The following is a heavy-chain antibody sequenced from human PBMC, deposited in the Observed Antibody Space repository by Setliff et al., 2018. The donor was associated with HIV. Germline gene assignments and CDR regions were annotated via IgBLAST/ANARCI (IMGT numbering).Heavy chain of an antibody. Sequence: VASVKVSCKASGYTFTSYYIYWVRQAPGQGLEWMGIINPTGGKTNYAQKFQGRVTMTRGTSTCTVYMELSSLRSEDTAVYYCAREGDPFGAAAYNWFDPWGQGTRVTVSS. D-gene: IGHD3-3*01. CDR2: INPTGGKT. CDR1: GYTFTSYY. V-gene: IGHV1-46*01. J-gene: IGHJ5*02. CDR3: AREGDPFGAAAYNWFDP.